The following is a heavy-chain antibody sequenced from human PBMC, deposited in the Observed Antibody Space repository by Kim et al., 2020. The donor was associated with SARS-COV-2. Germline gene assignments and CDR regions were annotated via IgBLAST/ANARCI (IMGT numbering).Heavy chain of an antibody. J-gene: IGHJ6*02. CDR1: GFSLTTHGMC. D-gene: IGHD5-12*01. CDR3: ARALGVATSVYYSGLDV. Sequence: SGPTLVNPTQTLTLTCTVSGFSLTTHGMCVSWVRQPPGMALEWLALTDWDDNKYYSTSLKTRLTISKDTSKNQVVLTMTNMDPVDTATYYCARALGVATSVYYSGLDVWGQGTTVTVSS. CDR2: TDWDDNK. V-gene: IGHV2-70*20.